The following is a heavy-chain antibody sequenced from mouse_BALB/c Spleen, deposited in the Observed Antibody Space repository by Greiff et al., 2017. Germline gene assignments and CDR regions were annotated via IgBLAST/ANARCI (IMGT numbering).Heavy chain of an antibody. CDR1: GFSLSTSGMG. J-gene: IGHJ2*01. V-gene: IGHV8-12*01. D-gene: IGHD4-1*01. CDR2: IYWDDDK. Sequence: QVTLKVSGPGILQPSQTLSLTCSFSGFSLSTSGMGVSWIRQPSGKGLEWLAHIYWDDDKRYNPSLKSRLTISKDTSRNQVFLKITSVDTADTATYYCARRADWDYFDDWGQGTTLTVSS. CDR3: ARRADWDYFDD.